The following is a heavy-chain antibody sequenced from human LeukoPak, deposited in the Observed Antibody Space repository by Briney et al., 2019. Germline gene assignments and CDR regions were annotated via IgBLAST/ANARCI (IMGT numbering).Heavy chain of an antibody. CDR1: GFTFSGYG. CDR3: ARGDYDFWSGYPSTFDY. J-gene: IGHJ4*02. V-gene: IGHV3-33*08. CDR2: IWYDGSNK. D-gene: IGHD3-3*01. Sequence: GALRLSCVASGFTFSGYGMHWVRQAPGKGLEWVAVIWYDGSNKYYADSVKGRFTISRDNSKNTLYLQMNSLRAEDTAVYYCARGDYDFWSGYPSTFDYWGQGTLVTVSS.